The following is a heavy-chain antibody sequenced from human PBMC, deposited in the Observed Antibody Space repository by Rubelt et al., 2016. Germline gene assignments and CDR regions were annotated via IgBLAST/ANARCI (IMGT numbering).Heavy chain of an antibody. J-gene: IGHJ6*02. D-gene: IGHD2-2*01. CDR2: VSKSGTDR. CDR3: AREWKYQREGMDV. Sequence: RQAPGKGLEWVSYVSKSGTDRFYADSVKGRFTISRDNAKNSLYLQMNSLRAEDTAVYYCAREWKYQREGMDVWGQGTTVTVSS. V-gene: IGHV3-21*05.